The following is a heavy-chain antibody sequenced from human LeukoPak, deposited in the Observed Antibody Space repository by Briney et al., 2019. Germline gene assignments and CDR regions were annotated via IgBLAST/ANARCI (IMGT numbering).Heavy chain of an antibody. D-gene: IGHD3-22*01. CDR3: ARDRNYDSSGYQDHYYYYMDV. CDR1: GFTVSSNY. V-gene: IGHV3-53*05. CDR2: IYSGGST. Sequence: GGSLRLSCAASGFTVSSNYMSWVRQAPGKGLEWVSVIYSGGSTYYADSVKGRFTISRDNSKNTLYLQMNSLRAEDTAVYYCARDRNYDSSGYQDHYYYYMDVWGKGTTVTVSS. J-gene: IGHJ6*03.